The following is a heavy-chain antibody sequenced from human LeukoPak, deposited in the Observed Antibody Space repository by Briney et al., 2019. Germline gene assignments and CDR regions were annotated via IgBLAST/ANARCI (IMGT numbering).Heavy chain of an antibody. Sequence: GESLKISCKGSGYSFTSYWIGWVRQMPGKGLEWMGIIYPGDSDTRYSPSFQGQVTISADKSISTAYLQWSSLKASDTAMYYCARQGCSSTSRYFGDYYYGMDVWGQGTTVTVSS. J-gene: IGHJ6*02. CDR2: IYPGDSDT. CDR3: ARQGCSSTSRYFGDYYYGMDV. D-gene: IGHD2-2*01. V-gene: IGHV5-51*01. CDR1: GYSFTSYW.